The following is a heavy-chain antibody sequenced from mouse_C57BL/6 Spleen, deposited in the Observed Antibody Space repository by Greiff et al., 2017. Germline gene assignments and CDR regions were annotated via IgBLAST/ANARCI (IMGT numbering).Heavy chain of an antibody. CDR1: GFTFSSYA. J-gene: IGHJ4*01. CDR2: ISSGGDYI. CDR3: TRDTYCSNPLYFAMGY. V-gene: IGHV5-9-1*02. Sequence: EVMLVESGEGLVKPGGSLKLSCAASGFTFSSYAMSWVRQTPEKRLEWVAYISSGGDYIYYADTVKGRFPISRDNARNTLYLQMDSHKSDDTDMYYWTRDTYCSNPLYFAMGYWGQRNSITIPS. D-gene: IGHD2-5*01.